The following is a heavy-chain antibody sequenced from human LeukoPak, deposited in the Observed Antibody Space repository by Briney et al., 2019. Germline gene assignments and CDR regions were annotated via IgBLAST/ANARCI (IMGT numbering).Heavy chain of an antibody. J-gene: IGHJ4*02. D-gene: IGHD6-19*01. CDR1: GYTFTGYY. V-gene: IGHV1-18*04. CDR2: ISAYNGNT. CDR3: ASSVAGKPFGHFDY. Sequence: ASVKVSCKASGYTFTGYYMHWVRQAPGQGLEWMGWISAYNGNTNYAQKLQGRVTMTTDTSTSTAYMELRSLRSDATAVYYCASSVAGKPFGHFDYWGQGTLVTVSS.